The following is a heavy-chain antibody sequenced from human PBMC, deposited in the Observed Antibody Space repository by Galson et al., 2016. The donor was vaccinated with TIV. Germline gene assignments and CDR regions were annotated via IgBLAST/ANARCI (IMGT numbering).Heavy chain of an antibody. CDR3: ARWGAYGDYRYGYFDY. V-gene: IGHV4-30-4*08. CDR2: IFFTGST. CDR1: GGSVYSADYY. J-gene: IGHJ4*02. D-gene: IGHD4-17*01. Sequence: TLSLTCTVSGGSVYSADYYWSWIRQSPGKGLEWIAYIFFTGSTHSNPSLKRRVSMSVDTSKNQFSLKLTSVTAADTAVYYCARWGAYGDYRYGYFDYRGRGALVTVSS.